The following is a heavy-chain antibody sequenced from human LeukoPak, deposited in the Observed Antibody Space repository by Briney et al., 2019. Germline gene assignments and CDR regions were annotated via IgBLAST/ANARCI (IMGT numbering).Heavy chain of an antibody. D-gene: IGHD5-12*01. CDR1: GFSISSYV. CDR3: ARGHSGYDFDY. Sequence: GGSLRLSCAASGFSISSYVMHWVRQAPGEGLEWVSFISSTSRYISYADSVKGRFTIFRDNAKNSLYLQVNSLRAEDTAVYYCARGHSGYDFDYWGQGTLVTVSS. J-gene: IGHJ4*02. CDR2: ISSTSRYI. V-gene: IGHV3-21*01.